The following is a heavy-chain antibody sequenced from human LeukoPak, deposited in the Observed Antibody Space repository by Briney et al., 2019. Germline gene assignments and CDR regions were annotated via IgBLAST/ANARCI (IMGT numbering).Heavy chain of an antibody. Sequence: GGSLRLSRAASGFTVSSNYMSWFRQAPGKGLEWVSVIYSGGSTYYADSVKGRFTISRDNSKNTLYLQMNSLRAEDTAVYYCARGGGAYCSGGSCSPRYYYGMDAWGQGTTVTVSS. CDR2: IYSGGST. V-gene: IGHV3-66*02. D-gene: IGHD2-15*01. J-gene: IGHJ6*02. CDR3: ARGGGAYCSGGSCSPRYYYGMDA. CDR1: GFTVSSNY.